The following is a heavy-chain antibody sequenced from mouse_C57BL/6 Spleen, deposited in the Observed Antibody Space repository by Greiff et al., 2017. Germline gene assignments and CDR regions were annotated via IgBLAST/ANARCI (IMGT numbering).Heavy chain of an antibody. CDR3: ARWGYYSNYGAMDY. CDR2: INPDSSTI. CDR1: GIDFSRYW. D-gene: IGHD2-5*01. V-gene: IGHV4-1*01. Sequence: DVKLQESGGGLVQPGGSLKLSCAASGIDFSRYWMSWVRRAPGKGLEWIGEINPDSSTINYAPSLKDKFIISRDNAKNTLYLQMSKVRSEDTALYYCARWGYYSNYGAMDYWGQGTSVTVSS. J-gene: IGHJ4*01.